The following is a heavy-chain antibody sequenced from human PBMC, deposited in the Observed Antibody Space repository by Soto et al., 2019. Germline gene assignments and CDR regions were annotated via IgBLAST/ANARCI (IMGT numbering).Heavy chain of an antibody. J-gene: IGHJ4*02. CDR2: MTGSGATI. D-gene: IGHD2-21*01. Sequence: PGGSLRLSCAASGFTISTFAMTWVRQAPGKGLESVCGMTGSGATIHYADSVKGRFTISKDNSRNVLYLQMDYLRDEDTAVYYCAKVAVYNDGLWLMDSWGEGTLVTVYS. CDR1: GFTISTFA. CDR3: AKVAVYNDGLWLMDS. V-gene: IGHV3-23*01.